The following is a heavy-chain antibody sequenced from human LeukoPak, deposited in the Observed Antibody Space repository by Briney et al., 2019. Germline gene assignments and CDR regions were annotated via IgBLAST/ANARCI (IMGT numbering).Heavy chain of an antibody. Sequence: PGGSLRLSCAASGFTFSSYEMNWVRQAPGKGLEWVSYISSSGSTIYYADSVKGRFTISRDNAKNSLYLQMNSLRAEDTAVYYCARDRRSGYSGYDYGAFDHWGQGTLVTVSS. V-gene: IGHV3-48*03. D-gene: IGHD5-12*01. CDR2: ISSSGSTI. J-gene: IGHJ4*02. CDR1: GFTFSSYE. CDR3: ARDRRSGYSGYDYGAFDH.